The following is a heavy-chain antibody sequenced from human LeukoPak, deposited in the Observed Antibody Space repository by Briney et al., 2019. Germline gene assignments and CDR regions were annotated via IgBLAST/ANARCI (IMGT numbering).Heavy chain of an antibody. CDR1: GGTFSSYA. V-gene: IGHV1-69*06. Sequence: ASVKVSCKASGGTFSSYAISWVRQAPGQGLEWMGGIIPIFGTANYAQKSQGRVTITADKSTSTAYMELSSLRSEDTAMYYCARDRIAVTGRKYYYYMDVWGKGTTVTVSS. J-gene: IGHJ6*03. D-gene: IGHD6-19*01. CDR2: IIPIFGTA. CDR3: ARDRIAVTGRKYYYYMDV.